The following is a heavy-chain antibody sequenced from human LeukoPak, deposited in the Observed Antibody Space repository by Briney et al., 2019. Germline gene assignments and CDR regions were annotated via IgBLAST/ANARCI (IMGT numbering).Heavy chain of an antibody. V-gene: IGHV4-39*01. CDR3: ARHTAAGNATLDY. Sequence: PSETLSLTCTVSGGSISSSSYYWGWIRQPPGKGLEWIGSIYYSGRTYHNPSLKSRVTISVDTSKNQFSLKLSSVTAPDTAVYYFARHTAAGNATLDYWVQGTMVTVSS. J-gene: IGHJ4*02. CDR2: IYYSGRT. CDR1: GGSISSSSYY. D-gene: IGHD6-13*01.